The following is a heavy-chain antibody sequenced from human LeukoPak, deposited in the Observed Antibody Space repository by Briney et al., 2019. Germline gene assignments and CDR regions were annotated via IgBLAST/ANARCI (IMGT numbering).Heavy chain of an antibody. J-gene: IGHJ5*02. Sequence: SETLSLTCSVSGGSINSRSYSWDWIRQPPGMGLEWIGNIDYSGTTYYNPSLRSRLTMSVDASNNQFSLRLTSVTAADTAVYYCARDDLRSDWFDPWGQGTLVIVSS. CDR3: ARDDLRSDWFDP. V-gene: IGHV4-39*07. CDR2: IDYSGTT. CDR1: GGSINSRSYS.